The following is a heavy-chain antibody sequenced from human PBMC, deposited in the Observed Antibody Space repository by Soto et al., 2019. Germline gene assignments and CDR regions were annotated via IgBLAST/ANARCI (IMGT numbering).Heavy chain of an antibody. CDR1: GFPVSTNY. J-gene: IGHJ4*02. D-gene: IGHD3-10*01. V-gene: IGHV3-66*01. CDR3: ARVSGSGSYFSTPFDY. CDR2: IDSGGTT. Sequence: PGGSLSLSCAPSGFPVSTNYMSWVRQAPGKGLEWVSVIDSGGTTYYADSVKGRFTISRDNSKNTLYLQMNSLRAEDTAVYYCARVSGSGSYFSTPFDYWGQGTLVTVSS.